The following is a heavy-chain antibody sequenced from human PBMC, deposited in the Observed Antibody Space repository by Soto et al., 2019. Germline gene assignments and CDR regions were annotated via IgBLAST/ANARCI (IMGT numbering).Heavy chain of an antibody. CDR2: IKQDGSEK. CDR1: GFTFSSYW. Sequence: GGSLRLSCAASGFTFSSYWMSWVRQAPGKGLEWVANIKQDGSEKYYVDSVKGRFTISRDNAKNSLYLQMNSLRAEDTAVYYCARDKAVAGTTHQYFQHWGQGTLVTVSS. CDR3: ARDKAVAGTTHQYFQH. V-gene: IGHV3-7*01. J-gene: IGHJ1*01. D-gene: IGHD6-19*01.